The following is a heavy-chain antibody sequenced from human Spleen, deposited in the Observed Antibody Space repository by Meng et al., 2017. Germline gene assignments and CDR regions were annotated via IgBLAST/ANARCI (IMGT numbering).Heavy chain of an antibody. V-gene: IGHV4-39*07. Sequence: SETLSLTCTVSGGSISSSSFYWGWIRQHPGKGLEWIGYIYYSGSTYYSPSLQSRVTISVDTSKNQFSLKLSSVTAADTAVYYCARIDSSGYYGYYYGMDVWDQGTTVTVSS. CDR3: ARIDSSGYYGYYYGMDV. CDR1: GGSISSSSFY. J-gene: IGHJ6*02. D-gene: IGHD3-22*01. CDR2: IYYSGST.